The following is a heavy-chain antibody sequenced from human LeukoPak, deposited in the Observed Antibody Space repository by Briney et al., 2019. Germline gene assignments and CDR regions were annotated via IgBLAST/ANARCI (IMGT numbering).Heavy chain of an antibody. J-gene: IGHJ4*02. CDR2: INHSGST. V-gene: IGHV4-34*01. Sequence: SETLSLTCAVYGGSSSGYYWSWIRQPPGKGLEWIGEINHSGSTNYNLSLKSRVTISVDTSKNQFSLKLSSVTAADTAVYYCARVSSQAMIRYWGQGTLVTVSS. CDR1: GGSSSGYY. CDR3: ARVSSQAMIRY. D-gene: IGHD3-22*01.